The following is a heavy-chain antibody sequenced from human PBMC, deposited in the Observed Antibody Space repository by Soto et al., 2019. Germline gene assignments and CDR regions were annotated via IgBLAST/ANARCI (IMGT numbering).Heavy chain of an antibody. CDR2: IKSKTDGGTT. Sequence: EVQLVESGGGLVKPGGSLRLSCAASGFTFSNAWMSWVRQAPGKGLEWVGRIKSKTDGGTTDYAAPVKGRFTISRDDSKNTLYLQMNSLKTEDTAVYYCKADDSSGYYRFDYWGQGTLVTVSS. CDR1: GFTFSNAW. J-gene: IGHJ4*02. CDR3: KADDSSGYYRFDY. V-gene: IGHV3-15*01. D-gene: IGHD3-22*01.